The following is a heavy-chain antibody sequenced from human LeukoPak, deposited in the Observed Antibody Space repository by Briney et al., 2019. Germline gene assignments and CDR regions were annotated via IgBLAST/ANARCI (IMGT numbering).Heavy chain of an antibody. D-gene: IGHD5-12*01. CDR2: ISYDGSNK. CDR3: AKGYGGYVNDVFDI. J-gene: IGHJ3*02. Sequence: GGSLRLSCAASGFTFSGCAFHWVRQAPGKGLEWVAVISYDGSNKYYADSVKGRFTISRDNSKSTLYLQMNSLRAEDTAVYYCAKGYGGYVNDVFDIWGQGTMVTVSS. V-gene: IGHV3-30*18. CDR1: GFTFSGCA.